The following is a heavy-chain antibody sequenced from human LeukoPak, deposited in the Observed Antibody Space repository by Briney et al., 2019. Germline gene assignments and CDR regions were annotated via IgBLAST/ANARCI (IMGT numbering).Heavy chain of an antibody. D-gene: IGHD1/OR15-1a*01. CDR1: GVSVSGYY. CDR3: ARQISGNKDY. J-gene: IGHJ4*02. CDR2: IFYRESFSYGGTT. V-gene: IGHV4-59*08. Sequence: SETLSLTCTVSGVSVSGYYWIWIRQSPGRGLEYIGSIFYRESFSYGGTTFYNPSLQSRVTISVDTSKNAFSLRLTSVTAADTAVYFCARQISGNKDYWGQGTLVTVSS.